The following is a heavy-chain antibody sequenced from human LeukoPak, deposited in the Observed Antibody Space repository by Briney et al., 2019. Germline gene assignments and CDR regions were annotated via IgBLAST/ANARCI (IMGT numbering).Heavy chain of an antibody. J-gene: IGHJ5*02. V-gene: IGHV1-18*01. CDR2: ISAYNGNT. CDR3: ARGVAVAIENWFDP. D-gene: IGHD6-19*01. CDR1: GYTFTSYG. Sequence: ASVKVCCKASGYTFTSYGISWVRQAPGQGLEWMGWISAYNGNTNYAQKLQGRVTMTTDTSTSTAYMELRSLRSDDTAVYYCARGVAVAIENWFDPWGQGTLVTVSS.